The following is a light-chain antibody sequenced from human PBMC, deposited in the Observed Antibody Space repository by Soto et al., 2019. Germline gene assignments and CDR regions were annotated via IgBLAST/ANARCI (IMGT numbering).Light chain of an antibody. CDR1: TSNIGAGFD. CDR2: GDI. CDR3: QSYDSSLSAVV. Sequence: QSVLTQPPSVSGAPGQRFTISCAGSTSNIGAGFDVNWYQQLPGTAPKLLVYGDINRPSGVPDRFSGAKSGTSASLAITGLQAEDEADYYCQSYDSSLSAVVFGGGTKLTVL. V-gene: IGLV1-40*01. J-gene: IGLJ2*01.